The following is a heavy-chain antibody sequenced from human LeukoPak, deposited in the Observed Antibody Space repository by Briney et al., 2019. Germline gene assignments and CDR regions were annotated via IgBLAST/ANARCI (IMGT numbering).Heavy chain of an antibody. CDR1: GFTFSSYE. Sequence: GGSLRLSCAASGFTFSSYEMNWVRQAPGKGLEWVSYISSSGSTIYYADSVKGRFTISRDNAKNSLYQQMNSLRAEDTAVYYCASRRTGVRGPFDYWGQGTLVTVSS. V-gene: IGHV3-48*03. J-gene: IGHJ4*02. CDR3: ASRRTGVRGPFDY. D-gene: IGHD3-10*01. CDR2: ISSSGSTI.